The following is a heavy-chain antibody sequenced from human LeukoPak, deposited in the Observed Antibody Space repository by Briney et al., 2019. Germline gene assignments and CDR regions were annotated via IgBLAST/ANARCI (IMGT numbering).Heavy chain of an antibody. CDR2: IYYRGST. V-gene: IGHV4-39*01. D-gene: IGHD4-17*01. J-gene: IGHJ4*02. Sequence: SETLSLTCTVSGGSVSSSSYYWGWIRQPPGKGLEWIGNIYYRGSTLYNPSLKSRVTISVDTSKNQFSLKLTSVTAADTAVYYCARLDYGPYYFDSWGQGTLVTVSS. CDR1: GGSVSSSSYY. CDR3: ARLDYGPYYFDS.